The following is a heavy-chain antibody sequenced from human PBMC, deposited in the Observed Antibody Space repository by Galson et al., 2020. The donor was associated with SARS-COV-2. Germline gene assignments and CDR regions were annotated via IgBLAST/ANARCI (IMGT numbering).Heavy chain of an antibody. V-gene: IGHV3-21*01. J-gene: IGHJ4*02. CDR1: GFTFSSYS. D-gene: IGHD3-9*01. CDR3: ARDSSYYDILTGYYSVPIFRY. Sequence: GGSLRLSCAASGFTFSSYSINWVRQAPGKGLEWVSSISSSSSYIYYADSVKGRFTISRDNAENSLYLQMNSLRAEDTAVYYCARDSSYYDILTGYYSVPIFRYWGQGTLVTVSS. CDR2: ISSSSSYI.